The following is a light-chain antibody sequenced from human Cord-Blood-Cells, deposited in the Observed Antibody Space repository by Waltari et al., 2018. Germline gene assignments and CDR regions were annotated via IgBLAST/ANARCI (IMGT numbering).Light chain of an antibody. V-gene: IGKV1D-13*01. Sequence: AIQLTQSPSSLSASVGDRVTITCRASQGISSALAWYQQKPGKAPKLLIYDASSLESGVPSRFSCSGSGTDFTLTISSLQPEDFATYYCQQFNNYPLYTFGQGTKLEIK. CDR3: QQFNNYPLYT. CDR1: QGISSA. J-gene: IGKJ2*01. CDR2: DAS.